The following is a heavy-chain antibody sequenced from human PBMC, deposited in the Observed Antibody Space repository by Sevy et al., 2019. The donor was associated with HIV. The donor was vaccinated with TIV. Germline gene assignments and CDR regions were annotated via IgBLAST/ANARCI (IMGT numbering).Heavy chain of an antibody. CDR2: INTNTGNP. CDR1: GYTFTSYA. D-gene: IGHD2-2*01. J-gene: IGHJ6*02. V-gene: IGHV7-4-1*02. Sequence: ASVKVSCKASGYTFTSYAMNWVLQAPGQGLEWMGWINTNTGNPTYAQGFTGRFVFSLDTSVSTAYLQISSLKAEDTAVYYCARMVPAAHEVYYYYGMDVWGQWTTVTVSS. CDR3: ARMVPAAHEVYYYYGMDV.